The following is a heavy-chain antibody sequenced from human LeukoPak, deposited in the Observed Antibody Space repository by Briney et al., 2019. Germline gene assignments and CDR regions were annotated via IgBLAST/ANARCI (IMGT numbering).Heavy chain of an antibody. CDR3: ARQIWTTTLSNVAFDY. CDR2: IYYSGST. J-gene: IGHJ4*02. V-gene: IGHV4-39*01. D-gene: IGHD4-17*01. Sequence: TSETLSLTRTVSGGSVSSSTYYWGWIRQPPGKGLEWIGSIYYSGSTYYNPSLESRVTISVDTSKNQFSLKLSSVTAADTALYYCARQIWTTTLSNVAFDYWGQGGLVTVSS. CDR1: GGSVSSSTYY.